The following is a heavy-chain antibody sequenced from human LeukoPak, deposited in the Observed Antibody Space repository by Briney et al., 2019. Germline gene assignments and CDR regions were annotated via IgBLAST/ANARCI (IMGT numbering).Heavy chain of an antibody. D-gene: IGHD3-9*01. J-gene: IGHJ4*02. V-gene: IGHV4-59*06. Sequence: SETLSLTCTVSGGSISSYYWSWIRQPAGKGLEWIGYIYYSGSTYYNPSLNSRVTISADTSKNQFSLKLSSVTAADTAVYYCARGRDNILTGYYYYLDYWGQGSLVTVSS. CDR3: ARGRDNILTGYYYYLDY. CDR1: GGSISSYY. CDR2: IYYSGST.